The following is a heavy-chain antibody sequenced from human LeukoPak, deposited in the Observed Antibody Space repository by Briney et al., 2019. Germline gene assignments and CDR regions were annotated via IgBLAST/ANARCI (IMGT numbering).Heavy chain of an antibody. CDR1: GDSVSSTTVA. V-gene: IGHV6-1*01. CDR3: ARAPDQGRRLAFDI. J-gene: IGHJ3*02. D-gene: IGHD2-21*01. Sequence: SQTLSLTCAISGDSVSSTTVAWNWIRQSPSRGLEWLGRTYYRSKWYNDYAVSVKSRITINPDTSKNQFSLQLNSVTPEDTAVYYCARAPDQGRRLAFDIWGQGTMVTVSS. CDR2: TYYRSKWYN.